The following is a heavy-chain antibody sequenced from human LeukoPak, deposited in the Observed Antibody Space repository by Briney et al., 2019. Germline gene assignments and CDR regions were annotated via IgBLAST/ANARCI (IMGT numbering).Heavy chain of an antibody. V-gene: IGHV3-33*01. CDR3: ARDRYFGSDGFDI. Sequence: GGSLRLSCAASGFSFSEHGMHWVRQAPGKGPEWVTVTWYDGSNNHYADSVKGRFTISRDNSKNTVFLEMNSLRAEDTAVYHCARDRYFGSDGFDIWGPGTMVSVSS. J-gene: IGHJ3*02. D-gene: IGHD3-10*01. CDR2: TWYDGSNN. CDR1: GFSFSEHG.